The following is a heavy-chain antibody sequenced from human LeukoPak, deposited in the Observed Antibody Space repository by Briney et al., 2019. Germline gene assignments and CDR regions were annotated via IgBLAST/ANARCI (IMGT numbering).Heavy chain of an antibody. CDR1: GFTFSSYA. D-gene: IGHD5-24*01. V-gene: IGHV3-64*01. J-gene: IGHJ4*02. Sequence: GGSLRLSCAASGFTFSSYAMHWVRQAPGKGLEYVSAISSNGGSTYYANSVKGRFTISRDNSKNTLYPQMNTMRAEDTAVYYCAKAIKFSKQSLDYWGQGILVTVSS. CDR3: AKAIKFSKQSLDY. CDR2: ISSNGGST.